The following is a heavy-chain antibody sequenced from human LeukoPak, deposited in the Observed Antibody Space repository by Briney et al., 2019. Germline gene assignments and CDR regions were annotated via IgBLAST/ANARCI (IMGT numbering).Heavy chain of an antibody. Sequence: ASVKVSCKASGYTFTDYYMHWVRQAPGQGLEWMGWINPNGGGTNYAQNFQGRVTMTRDTSISTAFMELSRLRSDDTAVYYCARDISPRVGGAPDYWGQGTLVTVSS. J-gene: IGHJ4*02. CDR3: ARDISPRVGGAPDY. D-gene: IGHD2-2*01. CDR2: INPNGGGT. V-gene: IGHV1-2*02. CDR1: GYTFTDYY.